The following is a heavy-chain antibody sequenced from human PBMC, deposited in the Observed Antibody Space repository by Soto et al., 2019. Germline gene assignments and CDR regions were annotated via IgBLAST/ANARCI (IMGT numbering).Heavy chain of an antibody. CDR3: ARDSSHYFDY. D-gene: IGHD6-19*01. V-gene: IGHV1-18*01. Sequence: QVQLVHSGAEVQKPGASVKVSCKTSGYTFVTYYISWLRQAPGQGIEWMGWISTYNGKTNYIEDLQGRVTLTADTSTSTAYMELRSLQSDDTAVYFCARDSSHYFDYWGQGTLVTVSS. CDR2: ISTYNGKT. CDR1: GYTFVTYY. J-gene: IGHJ4*02.